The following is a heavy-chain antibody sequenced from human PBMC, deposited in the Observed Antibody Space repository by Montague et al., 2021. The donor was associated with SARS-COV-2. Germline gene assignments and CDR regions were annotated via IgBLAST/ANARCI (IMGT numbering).Heavy chain of an antibody. D-gene: IGHD3-10*01. J-gene: IGHJ4*02. V-gene: IGHV3-49*04. Sequence: SLRLSCAASGFTFGDYVMSWVRQAPGKGLEWVSFIRSKAYGGTAEYAASVKGRFTISRDGSKSIAYLQMNSLKTEDTAMYYCTREHYGSGSYYYDYWGQGTLVTVSS. CDR2: IRSKAYGGTA. CDR1: GFTFGDYV. CDR3: TREHYGSGSYYYDY.